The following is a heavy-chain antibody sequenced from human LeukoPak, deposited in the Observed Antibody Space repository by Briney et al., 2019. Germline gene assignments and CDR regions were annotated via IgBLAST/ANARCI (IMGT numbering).Heavy chain of an antibody. V-gene: IGHV3-33*08. Sequence: GGSLRLSCAASEFTFSSYAMHWVRQAPGKGLEWVAAIWYDGSNKYYADSVKGRFTISRDNSKNTLYLQMNSLRAEDTAVYYCARDRGELLWFGDPLDVWGQGTTVTVSS. CDR1: EFTFSSYA. J-gene: IGHJ6*02. CDR2: IWYDGSNK. D-gene: IGHD3-10*01. CDR3: ARDRGELLWFGDPLDV.